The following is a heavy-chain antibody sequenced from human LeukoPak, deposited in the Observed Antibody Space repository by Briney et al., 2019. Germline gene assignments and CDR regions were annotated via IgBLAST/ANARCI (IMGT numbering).Heavy chain of an antibody. V-gene: IGHV3-9*01. Sequence: GGSLRLSCAASGFTFDDYAMHWVRQAPGKGLEWVSGISWNSGSIGYADSVKGRFTISRDNAKNTLYLQMNSLRAEDTAVYYCAKTFAYSSGAIDYWGQGTLVTVSS. CDR1: GFTFDDYA. CDR2: ISWNSGSI. J-gene: IGHJ4*02. D-gene: IGHD6-19*01. CDR3: AKTFAYSSGAIDY.